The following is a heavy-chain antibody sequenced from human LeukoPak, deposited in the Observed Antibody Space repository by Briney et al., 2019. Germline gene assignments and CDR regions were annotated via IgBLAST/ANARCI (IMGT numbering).Heavy chain of an antibody. Sequence: GGSLRLSCAASGFTFSTYAMTWVRQAPGKGLEWVSGINSNGDEIYYADSVRGRFTISRDNSNNALYLQMDSLRTEDTAVYYCANWIGSSSRDYWGQGTLVTVSS. CDR3: ANWIGSSSRDY. V-gene: IGHV3-23*01. J-gene: IGHJ4*02. D-gene: IGHD6-6*01. CDR1: GFTFSTYA. CDR2: INSNGDEI.